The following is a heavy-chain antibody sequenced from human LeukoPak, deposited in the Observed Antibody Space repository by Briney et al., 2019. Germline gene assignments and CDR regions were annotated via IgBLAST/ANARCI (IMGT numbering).Heavy chain of an antibody. D-gene: IGHD4-17*01. CDR3: ARDNYGDYIIDY. Sequence: PGGSLRLSCAASGFTFSSYSMNWVRQAPGKGLEWVSPISSSSSYIYYADSVKGRFTISRDNAKNSLYLQMNSLRAEDKAVYYCARDNYGDYIIDYWGQGTLVTVSS. CDR1: GFTFSSYS. J-gene: IGHJ4*02. CDR2: ISSSSSYI. V-gene: IGHV3-21*01.